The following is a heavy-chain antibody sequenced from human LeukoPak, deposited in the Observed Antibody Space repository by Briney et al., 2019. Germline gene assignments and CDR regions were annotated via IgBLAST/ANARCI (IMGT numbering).Heavy chain of an antibody. V-gene: IGHV3-30*04. CDR3: ARDGGLTRGWTYGAGDY. Sequence: PGRSLRLSCAASGFTFSSYVMHWVRQAPGKGLECVAVISNDGSEKYYADSVKGRFTISRGNSKNTLYLQMNSLGPEDTALYYCARDGGLTRGWTYGAGDYWGQGTLVAVSS. CDR1: GFTFSSYV. CDR2: ISNDGSEK. D-gene: IGHD3-10*01. J-gene: IGHJ4*02.